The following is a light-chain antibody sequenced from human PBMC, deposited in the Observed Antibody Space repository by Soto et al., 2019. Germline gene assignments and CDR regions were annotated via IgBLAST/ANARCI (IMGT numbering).Light chain of an antibody. CDR1: QNINTY. J-gene: IGKJ2*01. Sequence: DIQMTQSPSSLSASVGDRVTITCRASQNINTYLNWYQLKPGKAPKLLIYAASRLQNGVASRFRGSGSGTDFTLTINSLQPEDFATYSCQQGSLTAPTFGQGTTLEI. V-gene: IGKV1-39*01. CDR3: QQGSLTAPT. CDR2: AAS.